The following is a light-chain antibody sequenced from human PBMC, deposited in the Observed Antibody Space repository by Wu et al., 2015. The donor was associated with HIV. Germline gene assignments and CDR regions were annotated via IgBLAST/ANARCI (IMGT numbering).Light chain of an antibody. V-gene: IGKV3-11*01. Sequence: EIVLTQSPATLSFSPGETATLSCRASQSVSGALAWYQKKPGQSPRLLIYDASTRATGIPARFSGSGSATDFALTISSLEPEDFAIYYCQQQRDWPLTFGQGTRLDIK. CDR1: QSVSGA. J-gene: IGKJ5*01. CDR2: DAS. CDR3: QQQRDWPLT.